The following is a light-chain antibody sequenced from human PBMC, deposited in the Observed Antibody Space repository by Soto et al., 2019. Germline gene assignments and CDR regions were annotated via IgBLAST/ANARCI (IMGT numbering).Light chain of an antibody. CDR2: DAS. CDR1: QSVSSY. CDR3: QQRSNWPIT. J-gene: IGKJ3*01. V-gene: IGKV3-11*01. Sequence: EIVLTQSPATLSLSPGERATLSCRASQSVSSYLAWYQQKPGQAPRLLIYDASNRATAIPAGFSGSGSGTDFTLTISSLEPEDFAVYYWQQRSNWPITFGPGTKVEIK.